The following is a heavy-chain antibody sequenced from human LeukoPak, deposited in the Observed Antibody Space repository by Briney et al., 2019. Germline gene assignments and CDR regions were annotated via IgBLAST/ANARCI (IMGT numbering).Heavy chain of an antibody. V-gene: IGHV3-21*01. CDR2: ISSSSSYI. D-gene: IGHD3-22*01. CDR1: GFTFSSYS. Sequence: PGGSLRLSCAASGFTFSSYSMNWVRQAPGKGREGVASISSSSSYIYYADSVKGRFTISRDNAKNSLYLQMNSLRAEDTAVYYCARARNYYDSSGYYLFDYWGQGTLVTVSS. CDR3: ARARNYYDSSGYYLFDY. J-gene: IGHJ4*02.